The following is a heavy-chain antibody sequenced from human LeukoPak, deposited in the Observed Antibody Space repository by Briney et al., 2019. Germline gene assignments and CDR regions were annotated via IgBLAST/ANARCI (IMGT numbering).Heavy chain of an antibody. CDR1: GFTFSDSG. CDR3: ARDHEGDCSGGNCYLTPFDY. J-gene: IGHJ4*02. D-gene: IGHD2-15*01. V-gene: IGHV3-73*01. CDR2: MRSKTQNYAT. Sequence: GGSLRLSCAASGFTFSDSGMHWVRQAPGKGLEWVGRMRSKTQNYATAYAASVKGRFTISRDNAKNSLYLQMNSLRAEDTAVYYCARDHEGDCSGGNCYLTPFDYWGQGTLVTVSS.